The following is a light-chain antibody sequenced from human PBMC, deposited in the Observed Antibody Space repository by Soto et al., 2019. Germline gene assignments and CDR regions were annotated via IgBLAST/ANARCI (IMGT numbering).Light chain of an antibody. V-gene: IGLV1-44*01. Sequence: QLVLTQPPSASGTPGQSVTISCSGSSSNIGSNTVNWYQQLSGAAPKLLIHNNDQRPSGVPDRFSGSKSDTSASLAISGLQSADEADYYCAAWDDSLTAVLFGGGTQLTVL. CDR1: SSNIGSNT. J-gene: IGLJ3*02. CDR3: AAWDDSLTAVL. CDR2: NND.